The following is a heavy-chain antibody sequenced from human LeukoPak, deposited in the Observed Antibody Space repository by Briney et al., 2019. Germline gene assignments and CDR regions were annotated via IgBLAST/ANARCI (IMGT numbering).Heavy chain of an antibody. CDR3: HPPRLYYYYYMDV. D-gene: IGHD3-16*01. J-gene: IGHJ6*03. CDR1: GFTFSSYG. Sequence: GRSLRLSCAASGFTFSSYGMHWVRQAPGKGLERVAVIWYDGSNKYYADSVKGRFTMSRDNSKNTLYLQMNSLRAEDTAVYLGHPPRLYYYYYMDVWGKGTTVTVSS. CDR2: IWYDGSNK. V-gene: IGHV3-33*01.